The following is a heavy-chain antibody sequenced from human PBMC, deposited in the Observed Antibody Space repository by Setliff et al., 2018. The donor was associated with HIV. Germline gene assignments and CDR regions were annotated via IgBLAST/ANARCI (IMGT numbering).Heavy chain of an antibody. J-gene: IGHJ5*02. CDR3: AKDIPGPAINSGRIKNWFDP. D-gene: IGHD6-19*01. CDR2: IYYSGST. V-gene: IGHV4-61*01. Sequence: SETLSLTCTVSGGSVSSGSYYWSWIRQPPGKGLEWIGYIYYSGSTKHNPSLESRVTISVDTSKNQFSLKLSPVTAADTAVYYCAKDIPGPAINSGRIKNWFDPWGEGTLVTVSS. CDR1: GGSVSSGSYY.